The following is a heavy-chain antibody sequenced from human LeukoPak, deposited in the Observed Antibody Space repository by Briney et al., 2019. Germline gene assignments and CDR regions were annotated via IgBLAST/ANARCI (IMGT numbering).Heavy chain of an antibody. V-gene: IGHV4-59*01. CDR3: ARGYYGDYHAFDI. D-gene: IGHD4-17*01. Sequence: SETLSLTCTVSGGSISSYYWSWIRQPPGKGLEWIGYIYYSGSTNYNPSLKSRVTISVDTSQNQFSLKLSSVTAADTAVYYCARGYYGDYHAFDIWGQGTMVTVSS. CDR1: GGSISSYY. J-gene: IGHJ3*02. CDR2: IYYSGST.